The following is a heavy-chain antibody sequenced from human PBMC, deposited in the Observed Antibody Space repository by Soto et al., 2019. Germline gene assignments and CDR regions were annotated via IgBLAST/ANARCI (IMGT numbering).Heavy chain of an antibody. D-gene: IGHD3-10*01. CDR1: GGSISSYY. V-gene: IGHV4-59*01. CDR2: IYYSRST. CDR3: ARHPMDGLGSYNWFDP. J-gene: IGHJ5*02. Sequence: QVQLQESGPGLVKPSETLSLTCTVSGGSISSYYWSWIRQPPGKGLEWIGYIYYSRSTNYNHSLKSGVIISVDTSKNQFSLKLSPVIAADTAVYYCARHPMDGLGSYNWFDPRGQGPLVTVSP.